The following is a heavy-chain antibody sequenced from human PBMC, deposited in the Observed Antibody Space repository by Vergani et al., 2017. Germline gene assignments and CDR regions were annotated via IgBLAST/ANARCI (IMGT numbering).Heavy chain of an antibody. V-gene: IGHV6-1*01. CDR2: TYYRSKWYF. J-gene: IGHJ4*02. CDR3: ARGRLGGFDY. Sequence: QVQLQQSGPGLVMPSQTLSLICALSGDSVSTSTAAWNWIRQSPSRGLEWCGMTYYRSKWYFDYAESVKSRIIINPDTSKNQFSLQLNSVTPEDTAVYYCARGRLGGFDYGGQGSLVTVSS. D-gene: IGHD7-27*01. CDR1: GDSVSTSTAA.